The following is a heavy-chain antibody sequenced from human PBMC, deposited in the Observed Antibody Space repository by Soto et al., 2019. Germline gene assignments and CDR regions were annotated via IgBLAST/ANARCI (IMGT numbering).Heavy chain of an antibody. CDR1: GDSVSSNIAA. D-gene: IGHD3-9*01. CDR3: ARDYDILCYFDY. V-gene: IGHV6-1*01. Sequence: SQTLSLTCAISGDSVSSNIAAWNWIRQSPSRGLEWLGRTYYRSKWYNDYAVSAKSRITINPDTSKNQFYLQLNSVTPEDTAVYYCARDYDILCYFDYWGQGTLVTVSS. J-gene: IGHJ4*02. CDR2: TYYRSKWYN.